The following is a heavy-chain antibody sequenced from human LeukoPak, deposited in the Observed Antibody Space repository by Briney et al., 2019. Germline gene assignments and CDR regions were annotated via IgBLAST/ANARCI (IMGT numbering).Heavy chain of an antibody. CDR2: IYYSGST. Sequence: PSETLSLTCTVSGGSISSSSYYWGWIRQPPGKGLEWIGSIYYSGSTYYNPSLKSRVTISVDTSKNQFSLKLSSVTAADTAVYYCARHRSIVVVPAAYYYYYYMDVSGKGTTVTVSS. CDR1: GGSISSSSYY. CDR3: ARHRSIVVVPAAYYYYYYMDV. D-gene: IGHD2-2*01. J-gene: IGHJ6*03. V-gene: IGHV4-39*01.